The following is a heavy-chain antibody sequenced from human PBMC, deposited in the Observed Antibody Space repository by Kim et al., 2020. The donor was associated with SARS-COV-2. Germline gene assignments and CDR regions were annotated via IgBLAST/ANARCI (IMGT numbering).Heavy chain of an antibody. CDR3: ARVGSGSYYNPFDY. D-gene: IGHD3-10*01. Sequence: SETLSLTCTVSSGSINSYYWSWIRQPPGAGLEWIGYIYYNGNTNYNSSLQSRVTISVDTSKNQFSLRLSSVTAADTAVYYCARVGSGSYYNPFDYLGQGT. CDR2: IYYNGNT. J-gene: IGHJ4*02. V-gene: IGHV4-59*01. CDR1: SGSINSYY.